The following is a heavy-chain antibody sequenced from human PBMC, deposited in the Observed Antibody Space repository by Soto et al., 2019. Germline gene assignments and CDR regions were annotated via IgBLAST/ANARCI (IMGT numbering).Heavy chain of an antibody. CDR2: IWYDGSNK. D-gene: IGHD3-3*01. V-gene: IGHV3-33*01. CDR1: GFTFSSYG. CDR3: ARDRRRITIFGVVIHPAPNFDY. Sequence: PGVSLRLSCAASGFTFSSYGMHWVRQAPGKGLEWVAVIWYDGSNKYYADSVKGRFTISRDNSKNTLYLQMNSLRAEDTAVYYCARDRRRITIFGVVIHPAPNFDYWGQGTLVTVS. J-gene: IGHJ4*02.